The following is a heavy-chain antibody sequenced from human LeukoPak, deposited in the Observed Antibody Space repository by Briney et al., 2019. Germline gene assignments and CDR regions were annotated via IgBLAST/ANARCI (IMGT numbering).Heavy chain of an antibody. V-gene: IGHV3-7*01. CDR3: ARVLTTIAAAGTGGDWFDP. J-gene: IGHJ5*02. Sequence: GGSLRLSCAASGFTFSSYWMSWVRQAPGKGLEWVANIKQDGSEKYYGDSVKGRFTISRDNAKNSLYLQMNSLRAEDTAVYYCARVLTTIAAAGTGGDWFDPWGQGTLVTVSS. D-gene: IGHD6-13*01. CDR1: GFTFSSYW. CDR2: IKQDGSEK.